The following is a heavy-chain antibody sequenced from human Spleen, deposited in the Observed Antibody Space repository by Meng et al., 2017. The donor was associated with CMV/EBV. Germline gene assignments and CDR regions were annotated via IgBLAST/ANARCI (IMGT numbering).Heavy chain of an antibody. CDR1: GYTFTAHY. J-gene: IGHJ4*02. CDR2: INPTSGGT. D-gene: IGHD2-2*01. Sequence: ASVKVSCKASGYTFTAHYFHWVRQAPGQGLEWMGWINPTSGGTKNAQNFQGRVTFTKDTSINTAYMELNRLRSDDTAVYYCARGEGYCSTMSCSVFDYWGQGTLVTVSS. V-gene: IGHV1-2*02. CDR3: ARGEGYCSTMSCSVFDY.